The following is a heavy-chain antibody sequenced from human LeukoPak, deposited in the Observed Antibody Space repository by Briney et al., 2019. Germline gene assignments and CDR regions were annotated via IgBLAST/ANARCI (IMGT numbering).Heavy chain of an antibody. CDR1: GYTFTSYG. V-gene: IGHV1-18*01. Sequence: ASVKVSCKASGYTFTSYGISCVRQAPGQGLEWMGWISAYNGNTNYAQKLQGRVTMTTDTSTSTAYMELRSLRSDDTAVYYCARVAAEYYYGSGTEFDYWGQGTLVTVSS. CDR2: ISAYNGNT. CDR3: ARVAAEYYYGSGTEFDY. D-gene: IGHD3-10*01. J-gene: IGHJ4*02.